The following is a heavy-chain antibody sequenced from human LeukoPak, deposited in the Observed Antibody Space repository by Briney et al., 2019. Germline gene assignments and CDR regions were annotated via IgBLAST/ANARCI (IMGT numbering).Heavy chain of an antibody. Sequence: SETLSLTCPVNGGFFSDYFWSWIRQPPGKGLEWIGEINHSGSTNYNLSLNSRVTISVDTTKYQLSLKLSTVNAADPAVGCLSRASHITIFGVVIMGTYYFDYWGQGTLVTVSS. J-gene: IGHJ4*02. D-gene: IGHD3-3*01. CDR1: GGFFSDYF. V-gene: IGHV4-34*01. CDR3: SRASHITIFGVVIMGTYYFDY. CDR2: INHSGST.